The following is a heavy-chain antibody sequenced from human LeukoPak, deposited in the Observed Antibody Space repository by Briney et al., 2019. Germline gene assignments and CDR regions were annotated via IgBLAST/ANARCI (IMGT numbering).Heavy chain of an antibody. D-gene: IGHD1-26*01. Sequence: SETLSLTCTVSGASIRSYYWSWVRQPPGKGLEWIGYIHYIGGTNYNPSLKSRVTVSVDTSKNQFSLEVSSVTAADTAVYYCARHPMMDSGNYYFDYWGQGTLATVSS. V-gene: IGHV4-59*08. CDR3: ARHPMMDSGNYYFDY. CDR2: IHYIGGT. CDR1: GASIRSYY. J-gene: IGHJ4*02.